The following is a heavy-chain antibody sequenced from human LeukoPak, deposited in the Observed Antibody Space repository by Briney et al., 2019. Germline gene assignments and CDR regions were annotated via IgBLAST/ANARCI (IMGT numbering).Heavy chain of an antibody. V-gene: IGHV4-4*02. D-gene: IGHD2-15*01. CDR1: GGSIRSSTW. CDR3: STGPPGY. Sequence: SGTLSLTCAVSGGSIRSSTWWNWVRQPPGKGLEWIGEIFDSGRINYNPSLKSRVTISVDKSKNQFSLTLSSMTAADTAIYYCSTGPPGYWAQGTLVTVSS. CDR2: IFDSGRI. J-gene: IGHJ4*02.